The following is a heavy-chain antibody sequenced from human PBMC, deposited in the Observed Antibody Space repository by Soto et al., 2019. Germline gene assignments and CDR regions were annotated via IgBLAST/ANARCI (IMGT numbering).Heavy chain of an antibody. CDR1: GFNFSSYA. CDR2: IGGGGGST. J-gene: IGHJ3*01. V-gene: IGHV3-23*01. Sequence: EVQLLESGGGLVQPGGSLRLSCAASGFNFSSYAMTWVRQAPGKGLEWVSSIGGGGGSTFYADSVKGRFIISRDNSKNTLFMQMNSPRAEDTAIYYCAKVGIGWSDVFDVWGQGTKVTVSS. CDR3: AKVGIGWSDVFDV. D-gene: IGHD6-19*01.